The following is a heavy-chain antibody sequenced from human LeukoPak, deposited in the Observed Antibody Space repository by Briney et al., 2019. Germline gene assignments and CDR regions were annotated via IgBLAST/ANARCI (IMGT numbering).Heavy chain of an antibody. D-gene: IGHD3-10*01. Sequence: PGGSLRLSCAASGFTFSSYSMNWVRQAPGKGLEWVSSISSSSSYIYYADSVKGRFTISRDNAKNSLYLQMNSLRAEDTAVYYCARDGSITMVRGPFDYWGQGTLVTVSS. CDR1: GFTFSSYS. V-gene: IGHV3-21*01. J-gene: IGHJ4*02. CDR2: ISSSSSYI. CDR3: ARDGSITMVRGPFDY.